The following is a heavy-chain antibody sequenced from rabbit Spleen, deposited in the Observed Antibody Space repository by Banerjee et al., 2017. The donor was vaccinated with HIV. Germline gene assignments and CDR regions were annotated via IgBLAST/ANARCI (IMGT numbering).Heavy chain of an antibody. V-gene: IGHV1S40*01. J-gene: IGHJ6*01. CDR1: GFSLTSNDY. CDR3: ARDTGSSFSTYGMDL. D-gene: IGHD8-1*01. CDR2: ISAGSSGYT. Sequence: QSLEESGGDLVKPGASLTLTCTASGFSLTSNDYVCWVRQAPGKGLEWIACISAGSSGYTYYASWAKGRFTISKTSSTTVTLQLTSLTAADTATYFCARDTGSSFSTYGMDLWGQGTLVTVS.